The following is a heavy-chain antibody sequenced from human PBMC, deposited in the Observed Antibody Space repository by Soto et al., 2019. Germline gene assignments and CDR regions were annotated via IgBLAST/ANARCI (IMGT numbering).Heavy chain of an antibody. J-gene: IGHJ6*02. V-gene: IGHV1-69*12. Sequence: QVQLVQSGAEVKKPESSVKVSCKASGGTFSIYAISWVRQAPGQGLEWMGGIIPIFGTADYAQKFQGRVTITADESTSTASMELSSLRSEDTAVYYCARHPEPPCYGMDVWGQGTTVTVSS. CDR3: ARHPEPPCYGMDV. D-gene: IGHD1-1*01. CDR1: GGTFSIYA. CDR2: IIPIFGTA.